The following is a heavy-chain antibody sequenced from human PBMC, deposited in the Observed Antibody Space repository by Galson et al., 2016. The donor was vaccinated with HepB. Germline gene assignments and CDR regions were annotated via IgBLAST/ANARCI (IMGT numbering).Heavy chain of an antibody. J-gene: IGHJ6*02. CDR2: IYHSGYT. V-gene: IGHV4-30-2*01. CDR3: GRDHRGHYYGMAV. Sequence: TLSLTCAVSGGFISSGEYSWTWIRQTPGKGLEGIGYIYHSGYTYYRPSLRSRVTISIDRSKNQFSLNLSSVTAADTAVYYCGRDHRGHYYGMAVWGQGTTVTVSS. CDR1: GGFISSGEYS.